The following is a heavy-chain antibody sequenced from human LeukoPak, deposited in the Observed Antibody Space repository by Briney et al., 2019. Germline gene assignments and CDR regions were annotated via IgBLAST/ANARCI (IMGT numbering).Heavy chain of an antibody. CDR1: GFTFTTYW. J-gene: IGHJ4*02. CDR3: ARKVVGANDY. V-gene: IGHV3-74*01. Sequence: GGSLRLSCAVSGFTFTTYWLHWVRQVPGEGLVWVSRINGDGSSTGYADSVKGRFTIFRDNAKNTLYLQMNSLRAEDTAIYYCARKVVGANDYWGQGTLVTVSS. CDR2: INGDGSST. D-gene: IGHD1-26*01.